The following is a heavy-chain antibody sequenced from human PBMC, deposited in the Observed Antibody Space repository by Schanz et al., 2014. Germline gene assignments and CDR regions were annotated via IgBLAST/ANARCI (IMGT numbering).Heavy chain of an antibody. Sequence: EVQLAESGGGLIQPGGSLRLSCVVSGFSVSNTYMHWVRQPPGKGLEWVSVINSAGTTYYADCVKGRFTFSRDSSKNTVYLQMSSLRADDTSVDYGARGRGGIIGQWGQGILVTVSS. D-gene: IGHD3-10*01. CDR3: ARGRGGIIGQ. CDR2: INSAGTT. V-gene: IGHV3-53*01. CDR1: GFSVSNTY. J-gene: IGHJ4*02.